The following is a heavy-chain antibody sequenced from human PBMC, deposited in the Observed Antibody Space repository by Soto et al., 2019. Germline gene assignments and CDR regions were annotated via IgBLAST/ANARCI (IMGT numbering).Heavy chain of an antibody. Sequence: ASVKVSCKASGYTFTSYDISWVRQATGQGLEWMGWMNPNSGNTGYAQKFQGRVTMTRNTSISTAYMELSSLRSEDTAVYYCARVPYVYCSGGSCYVGYWGQGTLVTVYS. CDR3: ARVPYVYCSGGSCYVGY. CDR2: MNPNSGNT. V-gene: IGHV1-8*01. D-gene: IGHD2-15*01. CDR1: GYTFTSYD. J-gene: IGHJ4*02.